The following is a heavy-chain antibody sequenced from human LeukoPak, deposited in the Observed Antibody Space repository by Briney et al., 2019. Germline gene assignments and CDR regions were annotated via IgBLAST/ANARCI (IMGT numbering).Heavy chain of an antibody. CDR3: ARQGPYDILTGYYRLSAFDI. CDR1: GFTFSDYY. CDR2: ISSSGSTI. Sequence: GRSLRLSCAASGFTFSDYYMSWIRQAPGKGLEWVSYISSSGSTIYYADSVKGRFTISRDNAKNSLYLQMNSLRAEDTAVYYCARQGPYDILTGYYRLSAFDIWGQGTMVTVSS. J-gene: IGHJ3*02. V-gene: IGHV3-11*01. D-gene: IGHD3-9*01.